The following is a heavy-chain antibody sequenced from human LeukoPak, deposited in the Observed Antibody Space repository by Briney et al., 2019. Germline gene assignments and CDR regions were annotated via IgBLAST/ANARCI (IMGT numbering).Heavy chain of an antibody. CDR1: GFTFSSYA. CDR3: ARENTGGTALDY. CDR2: ISPSANYI. V-gene: IGHV3-21*01. D-gene: IGHD2-8*02. J-gene: IGHJ4*02. Sequence: GGSLRLSCAASGFTFSSYAMHWVRQAPGKGLEWVSSISPSANYIYYADSLQGRFTISRDNAKNSLYLQMNSLRAEDTAVYYCARENTGGTALDYWGQGTLVTVSS.